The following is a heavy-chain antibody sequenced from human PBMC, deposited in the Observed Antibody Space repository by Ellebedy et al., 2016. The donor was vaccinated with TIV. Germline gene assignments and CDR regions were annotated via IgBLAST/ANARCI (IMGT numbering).Heavy chain of an antibody. CDR2: IDFNGRT. Sequence: LRLSXTVSGDSVTNTDYYWNWIRQRPGKGLEWIGNIDFNGRTDYNPSLASRVIVSVDTSKNQFSLTVTSVTAADGAVYYCARDGPYFYGFDVWGQGTTVTVSS. V-gene: IGHV4-31*03. CDR1: GDSVTNTDYY. CDR3: ARDGPYFYGFDV. J-gene: IGHJ6*02.